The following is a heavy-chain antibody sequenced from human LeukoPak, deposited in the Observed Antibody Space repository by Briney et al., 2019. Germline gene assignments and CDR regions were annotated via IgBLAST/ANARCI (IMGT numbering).Heavy chain of an antibody. Sequence: SETLSLTCTVSGGSISSYYWSWIRQHPGKGLEWIGYIYYSGSTYYNPSLKSRVTISVDTSKNQFSLKLSSVTAADTAVYYCARAPPYDYVWGSYPSDAFDIWGQGTMVTVSS. CDR3: ARAPPYDYVWGSYPSDAFDI. J-gene: IGHJ3*02. V-gene: IGHV4-59*06. CDR1: GGSISSYY. CDR2: IYYSGST. D-gene: IGHD3-16*01.